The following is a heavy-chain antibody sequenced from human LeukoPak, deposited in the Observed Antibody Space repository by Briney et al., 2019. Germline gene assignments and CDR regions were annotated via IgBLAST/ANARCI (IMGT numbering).Heavy chain of an antibody. CDR1: GGSISSSSYY. CDR3: ARDLRGSGDY. CDR2: IYYSGST. V-gene: IGHV4-39*07. J-gene: IGHJ4*02. Sequence: SETLSLTCTVSGGSISSSSYYWGWIRQPPWKGLEWIGSIYYSGSTYYNPSLKSRVTISVDTSKNQFSLKLSSVTAADTAVYYCARDLRGSGDYWGQGTLVTVSS. D-gene: IGHD6-19*01.